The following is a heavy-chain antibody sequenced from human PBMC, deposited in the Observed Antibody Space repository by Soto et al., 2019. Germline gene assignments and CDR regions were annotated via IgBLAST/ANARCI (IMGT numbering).Heavy chain of an antibody. CDR1: GGSISSSSYY. J-gene: IGHJ5*02. Sequence: SETLSLTCTVSGGSISSSSYYWGWIRQPPGKGLEWIGSIYYSGSTYYNPSLKSRVTISVDTSKNQFSLKLSSVTAADTAVYYCARSPMTTVTTLYDWFDPWGQGTLVTVSS. V-gene: IGHV4-39*01. CDR3: ARSPMTTVTTLYDWFDP. CDR2: IYYSGST. D-gene: IGHD4-4*01.